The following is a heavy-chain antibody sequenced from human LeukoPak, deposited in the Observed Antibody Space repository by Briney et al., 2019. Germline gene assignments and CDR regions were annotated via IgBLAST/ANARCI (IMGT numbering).Heavy chain of an antibody. V-gene: IGHV3-11*01. CDR2: ISSSGSTI. Sequence: GGSLRLSCAASGFTFSDYYMSWIRQAPGRGLEWVSYISSSGSTIYYADSVKGRFTISRDNAKNSLYLQMDSLRAEDTAVYYCARDMGYYDSRGYYPTTDYWGQGTLVTVSS. J-gene: IGHJ4*02. D-gene: IGHD3-22*01. CDR1: GFTFSDYY. CDR3: ARDMGYYDSRGYYPTTDY.